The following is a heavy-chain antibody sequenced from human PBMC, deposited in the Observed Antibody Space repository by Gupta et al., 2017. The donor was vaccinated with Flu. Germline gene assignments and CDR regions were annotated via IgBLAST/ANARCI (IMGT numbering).Heavy chain of an antibody. Sequence: EVQLVESGGGLVKPGGSVRLSCAASGSTFSNAWMPWVRHAPGKGLEWVGRINSQTDGATTYYAASEKGRISISGDYSSKTRYLQINRITTEAAGVDCCSWHDRAYYGPDYWGQGTLVTVSS. CDR2: INSQTDGATT. D-gene: IGHD1-26*01. CDR1: GSTFSNAW. V-gene: IGHV3-15*01. CDR3: SWHDRAYYGPDY. J-gene: IGHJ4*02.